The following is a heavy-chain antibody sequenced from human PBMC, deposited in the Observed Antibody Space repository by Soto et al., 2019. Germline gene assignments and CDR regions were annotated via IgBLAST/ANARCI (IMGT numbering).Heavy chain of an antibody. J-gene: IGHJ4*02. Sequence: ASVKVSCKASGYSFSTYGMNWLRQAPGQGLEWLGWTNTYNADRNYAQKFRGRVTFTSDTSTNTAYMELRSLRSDDTAVYFCARERYVASRHIHFDSWGQGTQVTVSS. CDR1: GYSFSTYG. D-gene: IGHD6-6*01. CDR2: TNTYNADR. V-gene: IGHV1-18*04. CDR3: ARERYVASRHIHFDS.